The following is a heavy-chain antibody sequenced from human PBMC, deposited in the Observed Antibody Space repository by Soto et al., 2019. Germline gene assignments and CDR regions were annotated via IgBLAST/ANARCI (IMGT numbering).Heavy chain of an antibody. CDR3: ATSGGSLHNWFDP. V-gene: IGHV4-39*01. CDR2: IFYSGTT. J-gene: IGHJ5*02. Sequence: SETLSLTCTVSGASMSSSLYYWGWTRQPPGKGLDWIGTIFYSGTTYYNPSLESRVTISIDKSKNQFSLKLSSVTAADTAVYYCATSGGSLHNWFDPWGQGTLVTVSS. CDR1: GASMSSSLYY. D-gene: IGHD2-15*01.